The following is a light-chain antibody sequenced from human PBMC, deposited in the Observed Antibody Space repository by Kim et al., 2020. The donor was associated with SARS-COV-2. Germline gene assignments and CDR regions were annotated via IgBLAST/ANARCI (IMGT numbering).Light chain of an antibody. J-gene: IGKJ1*01. Sequence: GGDRATITCAASRSSGSWLAWYQQQPGKAPNLLIYEASSLKRGVPSRFSGSGSGTEFTLTISSLQPDDFATYYCQQYDTSWTFGQGTKVDIK. CDR3: QQYDTSWT. CDR1: RSSGSW. CDR2: EAS. V-gene: IGKV1-5*03.